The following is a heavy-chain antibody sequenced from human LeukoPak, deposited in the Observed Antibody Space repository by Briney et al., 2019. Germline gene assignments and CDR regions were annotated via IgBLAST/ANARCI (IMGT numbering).Heavy chain of an antibody. V-gene: IGHV1-3*01. CDR3: ARIGPGYCSSTSCQLGAPEDY. J-gene: IGHJ4*02. CDR1: GYTFTSYA. CDR2: INAGNGNT. D-gene: IGHD2-2*01. Sequence: ASVKASCKASGYTFTSYAMHWVRQAPGQRLEWMGWINAGNGNTKYSQKFQGRVTITRDTSASTAYMELSSLRSEDTAVYYCARIGPGYCSSTSCQLGAPEDYWGQGTLVTVSS.